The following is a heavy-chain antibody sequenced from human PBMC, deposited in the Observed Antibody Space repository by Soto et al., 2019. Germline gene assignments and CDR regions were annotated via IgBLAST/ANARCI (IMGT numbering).Heavy chain of an antibody. CDR3: VSPYNFYFMDV. J-gene: IGHJ6*03. Sequence: QLQLQESGPGLVKPSETLSLTCTVSGGSISSSSFYWGWVRQPPGKGLEWIGSVSHRGSTYYNPSRTSRVTISVDTSKNHCSLKLTSVTAADTAVYYCVSPYNFYFMDVWGKGTPVTVSS. CDR2: VSHRGST. D-gene: IGHD3-16*01. V-gene: IGHV4-39*02. CDR1: GGSISSSSFY.